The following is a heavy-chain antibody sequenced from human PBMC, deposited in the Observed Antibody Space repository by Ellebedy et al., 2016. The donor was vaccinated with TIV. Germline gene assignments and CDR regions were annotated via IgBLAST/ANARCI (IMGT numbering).Heavy chain of an antibody. CDR1: GFTFSSYA. CDR3: ARTSTAQGAFDI. D-gene: IGHD6-6*01. Sequence: PGGSLRLSCAAPGFTFSSYAMSWVPQAPGKGLEWVSFISDRGGTIHYAASLKGRLTISRDNSKDTRYLHIDSLRAEDTAVYYCARTSTAQGAFDIWGQGTMVTVST. CDR2: ISDRGGTI. V-gene: IGHV3-23*01. J-gene: IGHJ3*02.